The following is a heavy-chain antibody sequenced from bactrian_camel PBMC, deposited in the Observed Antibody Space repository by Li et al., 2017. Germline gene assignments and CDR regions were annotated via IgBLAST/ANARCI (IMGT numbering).Heavy chain of an antibody. D-gene: IGHD7*01. CDR3: SADREGHCLYLHVRDN. V-gene: IGHV3S55*01. CDR1: GDTTCRYD. Sequence: VQLVESGGGSVQAGGSLTLSCARSGDTTCRYDMSWYRRGVGLDRELVAHLNSVSGATTADSVKGRFTISKDNAKNTLYLQMNSLKPEDTAMYYCSADREGHCLYLHVRDNWGQGTQVTVS. CDR2: LNSVSGA. J-gene: IGHJ4*01.